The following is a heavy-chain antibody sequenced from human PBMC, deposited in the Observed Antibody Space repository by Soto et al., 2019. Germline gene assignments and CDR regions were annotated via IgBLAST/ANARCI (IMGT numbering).Heavy chain of an antibody. D-gene: IGHD2-2*01. V-gene: IGHV1-69*06. J-gene: IGHJ6*02. CDR1: GGTFSSYA. CDR2: IILIFGTA. CDR3: ARGYCSSTSCYERLHNYGMDV. Sequence: ASVKVSCKASGGTFSSYAISWVRQAPGQGLEWMGGIILIFGTANYAQKFQGRVTITADKSTSTAYMELSSLRSEDTAVYYCARGYCSSTSCYERLHNYGMDVWGQGTTVTVS.